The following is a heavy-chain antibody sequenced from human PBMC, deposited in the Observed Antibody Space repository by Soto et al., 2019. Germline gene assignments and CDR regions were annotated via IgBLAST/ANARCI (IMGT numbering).Heavy chain of an antibody. CDR1: GYSFTNYW. CDR3: ARHEWSPVPGTSIYLFDY. D-gene: IGHD1-7*01. V-gene: IGHV5-51*01. Sequence: PGESLKISCKGSGYSFTNYWIGWVRQMPGKGLEWMGIIYPGDSDTRYSPSFQGQVTISADKSISTTHLQWSSLKASDSAMYYCARHEWSPVPGTSIYLFDYWGQGTLVTVYS. CDR2: IYPGDSDT. J-gene: IGHJ4*02.